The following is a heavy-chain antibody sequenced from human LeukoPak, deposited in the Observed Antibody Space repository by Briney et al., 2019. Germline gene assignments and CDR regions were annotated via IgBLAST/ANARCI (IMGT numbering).Heavy chain of an antibody. V-gene: IGHV1-18*01. CDR2: ISAYNGNT. CDR3: ARGPTLRYFDWLFPRDYYYYYMDV. Sequence: ASVKVSCKASGYTFTSYGISWVRQAPGQGLEWMGWISAYNGNTNYAQKLQGRVTMTTDTSTSTAYMELRSLRSEDTAVYYCARGPTLRYFDWLFPRDYYYYYMDVWGKGTTVTVS. J-gene: IGHJ6*03. D-gene: IGHD3-9*01. CDR1: GYTFTSYG.